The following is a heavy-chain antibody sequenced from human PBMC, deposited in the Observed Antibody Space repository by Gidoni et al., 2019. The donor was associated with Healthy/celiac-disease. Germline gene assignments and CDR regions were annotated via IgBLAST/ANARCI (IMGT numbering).Heavy chain of an antibody. CDR3: AKGDDSSGYYFSSY. D-gene: IGHD3-22*01. CDR1: GFTFDDYA. CDR2: ISWNSGSI. J-gene: IGHJ4*02. Sequence: EVQLVESGGGLVQPGSSLRLSCAASGFTFDDYAMHWVRQAPGKGLEWVSGISWNSGSIGYADSVKGRFTISRDNAKNSLYLQMNSLRAEDTALYYCAKGDDSSGYYFSSYWGQGTLVTVSS. V-gene: IGHV3-9*01.